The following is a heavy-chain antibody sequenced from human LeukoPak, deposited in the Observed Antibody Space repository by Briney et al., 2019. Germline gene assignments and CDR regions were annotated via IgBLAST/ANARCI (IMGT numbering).Heavy chain of an antibody. Sequence: ASVKVSCKASGGTFSSYAISWERQAPGQGLEWMGGIIPIFGTANYAQKFQGRVTITADKSTSTAYMELSSLRSEDTAVYYCAREAYSGCDTVFDYWGQGTLVTVST. V-gene: IGHV1-69*06. CDR2: IIPIFGTA. CDR3: AREAYSGCDTVFDY. J-gene: IGHJ4*02. CDR1: GGTFSSYA. D-gene: IGHD5-12*01.